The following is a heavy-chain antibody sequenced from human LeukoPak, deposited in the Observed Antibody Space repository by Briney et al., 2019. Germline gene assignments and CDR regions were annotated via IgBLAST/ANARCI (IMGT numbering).Heavy chain of an antibody. CDR3: ARGFGFLSGYYNWAGYYYYYMDV. CDR1: GGSFSGYY. D-gene: IGHD3-3*01. Sequence: SETLSLTCAVYGGSFSGYYWSWIRQPPGKGLEWIGEINHSGSTNYNLSLKSRVTISVDTSKNQFSLKLSSVTAADTAVYYCARGFGFLSGYYNWAGYYYYYMDVWGKGTTVTVSS. CDR2: INHSGST. J-gene: IGHJ6*03. V-gene: IGHV4-34*01.